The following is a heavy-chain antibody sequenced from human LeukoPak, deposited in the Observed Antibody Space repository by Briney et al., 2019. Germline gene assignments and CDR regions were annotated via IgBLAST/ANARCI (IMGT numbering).Heavy chain of an antibody. CDR2: VNYSGNT. D-gene: IGHD3-3*01. J-gene: IGHJ4*02. Sequence: SETLSLTYSVSGGSIRGNYWSWIRQTQGKGLEWIGEVNYSGNTNYNPSVKSRVAISVDMSKNHLSLRLNSVTAADTAVYYCARVTDFWNEYYDSYFDYWGQGALVIVSS. CDR3: ARVTDFWNEYYDSYFDY. CDR1: GGSIRGNY. V-gene: IGHV4-34*01.